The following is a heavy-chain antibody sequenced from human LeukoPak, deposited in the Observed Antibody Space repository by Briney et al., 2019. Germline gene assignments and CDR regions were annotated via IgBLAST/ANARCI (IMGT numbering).Heavy chain of an antibody. V-gene: IGHV1-18*01. CDR1: GYTFTNYG. Sequence: ASVKVSCKASGYTFTNYGISWVRQAPGQGLEWMGWISAYNGNTNYAQKLQGRVTMTTDTSTSTAYMELRSLRSDDTAVYYCARDFIAAAGPPNYYYGMDVWGQGTTVTVSS. CDR2: ISAYNGNT. D-gene: IGHD6-13*01. J-gene: IGHJ6*02. CDR3: ARDFIAAAGPPNYYYGMDV.